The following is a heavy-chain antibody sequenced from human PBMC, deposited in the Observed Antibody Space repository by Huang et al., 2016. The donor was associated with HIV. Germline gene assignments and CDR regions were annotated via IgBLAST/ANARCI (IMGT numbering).Heavy chain of an antibody. CDR3: AKGYPLNYFDY. CDR2: MLCSGGTT. CDR1: GVTLSNSD. J-gene: IGHJ4*02. D-gene: IGHD5-18*01. V-gene: IGHV3-23*01. Sequence: EVQLLESGGGLVQPGGSLRLSCAASGVTLSNSDIDMSWVRQAPGKGLEWVSSMLCSGGTTYYADSVKGQFTISRDTSKNTLFLQMNSLRAEDTAVYYCAKGYPLNYFDYWGQGTLVTVSS.